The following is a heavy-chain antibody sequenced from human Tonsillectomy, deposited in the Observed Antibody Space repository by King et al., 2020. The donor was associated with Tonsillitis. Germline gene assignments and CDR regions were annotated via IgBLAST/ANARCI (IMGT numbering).Heavy chain of an antibody. J-gene: IGHJ4*02. Sequence: QVQLVESGGGVVQPGGSLRLSCTASGFTFSSYGMHWVRQAPGKGLEWVAFIPYDGRNKYYADSVKGRFTISRDNSKNTLYVQINSLRAEDTAVYYCAKDSSYYGSGLDYWGQGPLVTVSS. CDR2: IPYDGRNK. V-gene: IGHV3-30*02. CDR1: GFTFSSYG. CDR3: AKDSSYYGSGLDY. D-gene: IGHD3-10*01.